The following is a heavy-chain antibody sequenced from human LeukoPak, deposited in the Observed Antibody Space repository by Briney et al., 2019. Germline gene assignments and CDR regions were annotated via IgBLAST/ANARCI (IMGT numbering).Heavy chain of an antibody. CDR3: ARDSMGGGYCSGGSCYPPGFDY. V-gene: IGHV4-31*03. CDR1: GGSISSCGYY. J-gene: IGHJ4*02. CDR2: IYYSGST. D-gene: IGHD2-15*01. Sequence: SQTLSLTCTVSGGSISSCGYYWSWIRQHPGKGLGWIGYIYYSGSTYYNPSLKSRVTISVDTSKNQSSLKLSSVTAADTAVYYCARDSMGGGYCSGGSCYPPGFDYWGQGTLVTVSS.